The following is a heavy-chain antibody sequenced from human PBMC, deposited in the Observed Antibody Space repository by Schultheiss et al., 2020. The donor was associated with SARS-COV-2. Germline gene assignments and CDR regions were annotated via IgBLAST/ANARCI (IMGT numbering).Heavy chain of an antibody. Sequence: SETLSLTCAVYGGSFSGYYWSWIRQPPGKGLEWIGEINHSGSTNYNPSLKSRVTISVDTSKNQLSLKLSSVTAADTAVYYCAREGKKGYSGFGRGGYWGQGTLVTVSS. V-gene: IGHV4-34*01. CDR2: INHSGST. J-gene: IGHJ4*02. CDR1: GGSFSGYY. D-gene: IGHD5-12*01. CDR3: AREGKKGYSGFGRGGY.